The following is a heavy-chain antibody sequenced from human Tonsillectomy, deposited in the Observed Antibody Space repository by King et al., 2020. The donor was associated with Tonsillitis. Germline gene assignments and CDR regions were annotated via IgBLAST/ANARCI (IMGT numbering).Heavy chain of an antibody. J-gene: IGHJ4*02. CDR1: GYPFTDSY. CDR3: TRDGGHWDFDY. Sequence: VQLVESGAEVKKPGASVKVSCKTSGYPFTDSYIHWVRQAPGQGLEWMGIINPGTTYGQKFQGRLTITRDTSSDTVYMELSGLTSEDTAVYYCTRDGGHWDFDYWGQGTLVTVSS. D-gene: IGHD7-27*01. V-gene: IGHV1-46*01. CDR2: INPGT.